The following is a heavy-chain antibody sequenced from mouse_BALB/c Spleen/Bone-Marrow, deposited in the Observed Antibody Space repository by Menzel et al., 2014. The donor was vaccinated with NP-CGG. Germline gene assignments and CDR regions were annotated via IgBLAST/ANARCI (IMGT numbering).Heavy chain of an antibody. Sequence: QVQLQQSGPELVKPGASVKMSCKASGYTFTDYVIGWVKQRTGQVLEWIGEIYPGTGSTYYDENFRGKATLTADKSSNTVYMQLTSLTSEDSAVYFCASFVVPAWFAYWGQGTLVTISA. CDR2: IYPGTGST. J-gene: IGHJ3*01. V-gene: IGHV1-81*01. CDR3: ASFVVPAWFAY. CDR1: GYTFTDYV.